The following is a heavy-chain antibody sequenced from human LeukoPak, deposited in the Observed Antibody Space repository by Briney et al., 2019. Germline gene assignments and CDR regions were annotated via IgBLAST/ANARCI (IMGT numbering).Heavy chain of an antibody. CDR3: ARLLSSSSGAYFDY. Sequence: GESLRLSCAAPGFTFSSYSMNWVRQAPGKGLEWVSSISSSSSYIYYADSVKGRFTISRDNAKNSLYLQMNSLRAEDTAVYYCARLLSSSSGAYFDYWGQGTLVTVSS. CDR2: ISSSSSYI. V-gene: IGHV3-21*01. D-gene: IGHD6-6*01. J-gene: IGHJ4*02. CDR1: GFTFSSYS.